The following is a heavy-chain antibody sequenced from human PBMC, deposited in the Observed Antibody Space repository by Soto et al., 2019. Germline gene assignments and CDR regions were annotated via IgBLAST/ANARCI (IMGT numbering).Heavy chain of an antibody. Sequence: QVQLQESGPGLVNPSGTLSLTCAVSGGSITSNWWSWVRQPPGKGLEWIGEIYHNGRFNYNPSRRXRLTISIDKAQNQLSLKLTSVTAADTAVHYCVRTAWSRFDPWGPGTLVTVSS. CDR3: VRTAWSRFDP. V-gene: IGHV4-4*02. CDR2: IYHNGRF. CDR1: GGSITSNW. D-gene: IGHD2-21*02. J-gene: IGHJ5*02.